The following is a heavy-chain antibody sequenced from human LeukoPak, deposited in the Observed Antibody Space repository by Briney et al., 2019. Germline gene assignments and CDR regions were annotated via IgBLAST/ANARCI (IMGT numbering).Heavy chain of an antibody. CDR2: MNPNSGNT. CDR1: GYTFTSYD. Sequence: GSTVKVSCKASGYTFTSYDINWVRQATGQGLEWMGWMNPNSGNTGYAQKFQGRVTMTRNTSISTAYMELSSLRSEDTAVYYCARGSRVSTIFRTYWGQGTLVTVSS. CDR3: ARGSRVSTIFRTY. D-gene: IGHD3-9*01. V-gene: IGHV1-8*01. J-gene: IGHJ4*02.